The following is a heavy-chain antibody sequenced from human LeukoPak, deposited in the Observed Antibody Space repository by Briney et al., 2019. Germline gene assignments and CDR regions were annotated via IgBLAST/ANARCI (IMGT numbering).Heavy chain of an antibody. CDR3: ARRIVGATYNWFDP. D-gene: IGHD1-26*01. CDR2: IYYSGST. Sequence: SETLSLTCTVSGGSISSGGYYWSWIRQHPGKGLEWIGYIYYSGSTNYNPSLKSRVTISVDTSKNQFSLKLSSVTAADTAVYYCARRIVGATYNWFDPWGQGTLVTVSS. V-gene: IGHV4-61*08. J-gene: IGHJ5*02. CDR1: GGSISSGGYY.